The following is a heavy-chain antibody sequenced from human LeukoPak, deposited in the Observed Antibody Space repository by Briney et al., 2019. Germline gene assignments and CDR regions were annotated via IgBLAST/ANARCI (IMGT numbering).Heavy chain of an antibody. CDR1: GFTFSDYA. CDR2: ITGSGSST. J-gene: IGHJ4*02. V-gene: IGHV3-23*01. Sequence: GGSLRLSCAASGFTFSDYAMTWVRQAPGKGLEWVSRITGSGSSTFYADSVKGRFTISRDNSKNTVSLQMSGLRAEDTAVYYCAKRERQFFAYWGQGTLVTVSS. CDR3: AKRERQFFAY. D-gene: IGHD6-19*01.